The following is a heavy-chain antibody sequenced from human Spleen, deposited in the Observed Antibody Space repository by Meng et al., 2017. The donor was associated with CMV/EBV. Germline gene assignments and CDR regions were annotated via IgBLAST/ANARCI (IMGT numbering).Heavy chain of an antibody. CDR3: ARVGRTTRFRQADRDNWFDP. V-gene: IGHV4-4*02. Sequence: IISGDWWSWVRQPPGKGLEWIGEIYHSGSTDSNPSLKSRVTISVDKSKNQFSLKLSSVTAADTAVYYCARVGRTTRFRQADRDNWFDPWGQGTLVTVSS. CDR1: IISGDW. J-gene: IGHJ5*02. D-gene: IGHD3-10*01. CDR2: IYHSGST.